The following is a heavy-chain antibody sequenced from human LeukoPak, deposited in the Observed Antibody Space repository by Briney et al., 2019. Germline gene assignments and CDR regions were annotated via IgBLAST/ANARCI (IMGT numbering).Heavy chain of an antibody. Sequence: SETLSLTCAVYGGSFSGYYWGWIRQPPGKGLEWIGEINHSRTTNYNPSLKSRVTISVDTSKNQFSLKLSSVTAADTAVYYCARGNESPLNWGYWGQGTLVTVSS. V-gene: IGHV4-34*01. CDR3: ARGNESPLNWGY. J-gene: IGHJ4*02. D-gene: IGHD3-16*01. CDR1: GGSFSGYY. CDR2: INHSRTT.